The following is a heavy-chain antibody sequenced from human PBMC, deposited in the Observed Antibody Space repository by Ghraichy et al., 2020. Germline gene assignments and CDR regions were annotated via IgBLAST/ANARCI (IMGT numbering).Heavy chain of an antibody. CDR2: ISGNGGST. Sequence: GGSLRLSCSASGFTFSNYAMHWVRQAPGTGLEHVSVISGNGGSTYYADSVKGRFTISRDNSKNTLYLQMSGLRSEDTALYYCVRSTSGWYPFDFWGQGTLVTVSS. D-gene: IGHD6-19*01. CDR1: GFTFSNYA. V-gene: IGHV3-64D*06. J-gene: IGHJ4*02. CDR3: VRSTSGWYPFDF.